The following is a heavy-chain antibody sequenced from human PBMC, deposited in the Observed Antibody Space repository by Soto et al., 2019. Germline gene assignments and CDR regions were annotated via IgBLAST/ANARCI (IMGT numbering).Heavy chain of an antibody. CDR3: ARDPAPTDV. V-gene: IGHV4-28*03. D-gene: IGHD4-4*01. CDR2: IYYSGTT. J-gene: IGHJ6*02. CDR1: GYSISSSNW. Sequence: ETLSLTCAVSGYSISSSNWWGWIRQPPGKGLEWIGYIYYSGTTYYNPSLKSRVTMSVDTSKNQFSLKLTSVTAVDTAVYYCARDPAPTDVWGQGTTVTVSS.